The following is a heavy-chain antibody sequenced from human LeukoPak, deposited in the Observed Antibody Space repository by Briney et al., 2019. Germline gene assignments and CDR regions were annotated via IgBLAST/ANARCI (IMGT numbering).Heavy chain of an antibody. CDR1: GYTFTSYY. CDR2: INPSGGST. Sequence: ASVKVSCKASGYTFTSYYMHWVRQAPGQGLEWMGIINPSGGSTSYAQKFQGRVTMTRDASTNTVYMELSSLRSEDTAVYFCARATLSDYYFNYWGQGTLVTVSS. V-gene: IGHV1-46*01. J-gene: IGHJ4*02. CDR3: ARATLSDYYFNY.